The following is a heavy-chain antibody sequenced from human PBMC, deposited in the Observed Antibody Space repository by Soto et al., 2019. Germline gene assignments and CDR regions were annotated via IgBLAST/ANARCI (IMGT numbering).Heavy chain of an antibody. D-gene: IGHD2-21*01. Sequence: PGGSLRLSCTASGLPHSSFALMWVRQAPGTGLECVSGIYGSGRGIEYADSVKGRFTISRDNSKNTVYLQMTDLRADDTAVYYCAKDAVYNDGLWLMDHWGQGTQVTVSS. CDR1: GLPHSSFA. CDR3: AKDAVYNDGLWLMDH. J-gene: IGHJ4*02. CDR2: IYGSGRGI. V-gene: IGHV3-23*05.